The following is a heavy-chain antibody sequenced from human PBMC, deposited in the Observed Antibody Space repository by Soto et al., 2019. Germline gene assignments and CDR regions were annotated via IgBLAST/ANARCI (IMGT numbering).Heavy chain of an antibody. V-gene: IGHV4-4*07. CDR2: IYTSGST. Sequence: QVQLQESGPGLVKPSETLSLTCTVSGGSISSYYWSWIRQPAGKGLECIGRIYTSGSTNYNPSLKSRVTMSVDTSKNRFSLKLSSVTAADTAVYYCARGGDYDILTGYRPIYYYYGMDVWGQGTTVTVSS. D-gene: IGHD3-9*01. CDR1: GGSISSYY. J-gene: IGHJ6*02. CDR3: ARGGDYDILTGYRPIYYYYGMDV.